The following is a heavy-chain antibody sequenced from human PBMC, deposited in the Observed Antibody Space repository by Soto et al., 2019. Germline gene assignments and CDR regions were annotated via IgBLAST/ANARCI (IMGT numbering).Heavy chain of an antibody. V-gene: IGHV1-69*01. CDR1: GVSFNNNG. CDR2: VSPPFRTS. J-gene: IGHJ6*02. D-gene: IGHD3-10*01. Sequence: QVQVEQSGAEVKKPGYSVKVSCKTSGVSFNNNGIGWVREAPGHGLEWMGGVSPPFRTSNYARKFQGRISITADASTGTVNMDLSSLTSEDTAQYYCARVLYYGSGSYSPYGMDVWGQGTTVTVSS. CDR3: ARVLYYGSGSYSPYGMDV.